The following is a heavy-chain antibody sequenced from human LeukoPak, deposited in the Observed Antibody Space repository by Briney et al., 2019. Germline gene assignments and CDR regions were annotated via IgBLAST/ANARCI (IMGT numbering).Heavy chain of an antibody. J-gene: IGHJ3*02. Sequence: ASVKVSCKASGGTFSSYTISWVRQAPGQGLEWMGRIIPIFGTANYAQKFQGRVTITTDESTSTAYMELSSLRSEDTAVYYCATHRDGYNYAFDIWGQGTMVTVSS. CDR2: IIPIFGTA. CDR1: GGTFSSYT. D-gene: IGHD5-24*01. V-gene: IGHV1-69*05. CDR3: ATHRDGYNYAFDI.